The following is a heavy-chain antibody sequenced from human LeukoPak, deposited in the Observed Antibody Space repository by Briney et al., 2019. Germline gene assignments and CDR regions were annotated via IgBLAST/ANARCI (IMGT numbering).Heavy chain of an antibody. Sequence: SETLSLTCTVSGGSITGYYWNWIRQPPGKGLEWIGYIYSSGSTDYNPSLKSRVTMSVDTSKNQFSLNLSPVTAADTAVYYCARYVALSGGYLDYWGQGTLVPVSS. J-gene: IGHJ4*02. D-gene: IGHD2-15*01. CDR3: ARYVALSGGYLDY. V-gene: IGHV4-4*09. CDR2: IYSSGST. CDR1: GGSITGYY.